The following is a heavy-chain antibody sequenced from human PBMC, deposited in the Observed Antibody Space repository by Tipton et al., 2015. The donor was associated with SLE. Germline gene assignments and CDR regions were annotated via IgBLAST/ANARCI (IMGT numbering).Heavy chain of an antibody. CDR3: AKGAYYDSSDY. CDR1: GFTFSSYA. J-gene: IGHJ4*02. V-gene: IGHV3-23*03. Sequence: GSLRLSCAASGFTFSSYAMSWVRQAPGKGLEWVSVIYSGGSSTYYADSVKGRFTISRDNSKNTLYLQMNSLRAEDTAVYYCAKGAYYDSSDYWGQGTLVTVSS. CDR2: IYSGGSST. D-gene: IGHD3-22*01.